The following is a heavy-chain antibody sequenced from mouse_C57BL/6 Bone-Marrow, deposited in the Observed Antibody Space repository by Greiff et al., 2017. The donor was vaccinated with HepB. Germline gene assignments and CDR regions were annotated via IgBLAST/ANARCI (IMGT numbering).Heavy chain of an antibody. CDR3: ARGGAYYSNYFDY. Sequence: VQLQQPGAELVKPGASVKLSCKASGYTFTSYWMHWVKQRPGQGLEWIGMIHPNSGSTNYNEKFKSKATLTVDKSSSTAYMQLSSLTSEDSAVYYCARGGAYYSNYFDYWGQGTTLTVSS. CDR1: GYTFTSYW. V-gene: IGHV1-64*01. J-gene: IGHJ2*01. CDR2: IHPNSGST. D-gene: IGHD2-5*01.